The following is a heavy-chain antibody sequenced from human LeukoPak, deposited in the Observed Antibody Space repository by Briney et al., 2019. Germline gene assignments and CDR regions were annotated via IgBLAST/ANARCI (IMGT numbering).Heavy chain of an antibody. J-gene: IGHJ4*02. CDR1: GFSFSTYW. CDR3: ARDPGSSSFDL. Sequence: PGGSLRLSCAASGFSFSTYWMSWVRQTPEKGLEFVANINQDASARNYMDSLKGRCTISRDNAKKSVYLEINSLRADDTAVYYCARDPGSSSFDLWGQGALVTVSS. CDR2: INQDASAR. D-gene: IGHD6-13*01. V-gene: IGHV3-7*01.